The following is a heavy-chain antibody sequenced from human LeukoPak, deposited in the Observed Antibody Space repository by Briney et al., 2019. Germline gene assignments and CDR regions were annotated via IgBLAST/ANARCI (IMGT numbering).Heavy chain of an antibody. CDR1: GFTFSSYA. CDR3: AKIPYYDFWSGDYYYGMDV. CDR2: ISGSGGST. D-gene: IGHD3-3*01. Sequence: GASLRLSCAASGFTFSSYAMSWVRQAPGKGLEWVSAISGSGGSTYYADSVKGGFTISRDNSKNTLYLQMNSLRAEDTAVYYCAKIPYYDFWSGDYYYGMDVWGQGTTVTVSS. J-gene: IGHJ6*02. V-gene: IGHV3-23*01.